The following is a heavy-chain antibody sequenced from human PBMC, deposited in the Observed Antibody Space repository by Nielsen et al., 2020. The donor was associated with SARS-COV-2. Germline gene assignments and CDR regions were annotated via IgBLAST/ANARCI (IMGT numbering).Heavy chain of an antibody. D-gene: IGHD2-21*02. J-gene: IGHJ1*01. CDR2: IMSDGFET. V-gene: IGHV3-30*02. CDR3: AVRQYAVVAVAATEHFQH. Sequence: GESLKISCAASGFTFSSLWMSWVRQAPGKGLEWVAIIMSDGFETHYADSVKGRFTISRDNSKNTLYLQMNTLRADDTAVYYCAVRQYAVVAVAATEHFQHWGQGTLVTVSS. CDR1: GFTFSSLW.